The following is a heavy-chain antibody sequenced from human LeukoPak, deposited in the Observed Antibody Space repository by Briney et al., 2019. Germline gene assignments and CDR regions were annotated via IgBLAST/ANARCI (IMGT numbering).Heavy chain of an antibody. V-gene: IGHV3-33*06. CDR3: AKERSSGWPFDY. J-gene: IGHJ4*02. CDR1: GFPFSSYA. Sequence: PGRSLRLSCAASGFPFSSYAMHWVRQAPGKGLEWVAVIWYDGTKKYYGDSVKGRFTTSRDNSKNTLYLQVKSLRAEDTALYYCAKERSSGWPFDYWGQGTLVTVSS. D-gene: IGHD6-19*01. CDR2: IWYDGTKK.